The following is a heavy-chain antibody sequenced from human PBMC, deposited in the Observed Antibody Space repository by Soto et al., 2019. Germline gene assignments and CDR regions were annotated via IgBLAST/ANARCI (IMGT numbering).Heavy chain of an antibody. D-gene: IGHD3-3*01. Sequence: QVQLQESGPGLVKPSETLSLTCTVSGGSISSYYWSWIRQPPGTGLEWIGYIYYSGSTNYNPSLKSRFTISVDTSKNQCSLKLSSVTAADMAVYYCARHLSYYDFWSGYYVGDYYYYMDVWGKGTTVTVSS. CDR3: ARHLSYYDFWSGYYVGDYYYYMDV. CDR2: IYYSGST. V-gene: IGHV4-59*08. J-gene: IGHJ6*03. CDR1: GGSISSYY.